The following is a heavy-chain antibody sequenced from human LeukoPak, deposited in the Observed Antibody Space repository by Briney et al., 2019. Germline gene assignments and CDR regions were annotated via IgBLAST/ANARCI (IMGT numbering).Heavy chain of an antibody. Sequence: KPSETLSLTCTVSGGSISSYYWSWIRQPPGKGLEWIGYIYYSGSTNYNPSLKSRVTISVDTSKNQFSLKLSSVTAADTAVYYCARERGATMGYYYGMDVWGKGTTVTVSS. CDR3: ARERGATMGYYYGMDV. CDR2: IYYSGST. D-gene: IGHD5-12*01. J-gene: IGHJ6*04. CDR1: GGSISSYY. V-gene: IGHV4-59*01.